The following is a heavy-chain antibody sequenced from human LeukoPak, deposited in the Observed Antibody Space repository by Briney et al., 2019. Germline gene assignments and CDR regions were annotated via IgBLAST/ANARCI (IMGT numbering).Heavy chain of an antibody. J-gene: IGHJ4*02. CDR3: ARRRGYCSSTSCYLDY. CDR2: INHSGST. CDR1: GGSFSGYY. V-gene: IGHV4-34*01. D-gene: IGHD2-2*01. Sequence: PSETLSLTCAVYGGSFSGYYWSWIRQPPGKGLEWIGEINHSGSTNYNPSLKGRVTISVDTSKNQFSLKLSSVTAADTAVYYCARRRGYCSSTSCYLDYWGQGTLVTVSS.